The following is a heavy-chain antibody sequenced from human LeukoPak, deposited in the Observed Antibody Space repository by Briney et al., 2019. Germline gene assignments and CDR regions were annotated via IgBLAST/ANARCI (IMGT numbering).Heavy chain of an antibody. J-gene: IGHJ3*02. CDR3: ARVGSYAFDI. CDR1: GAPVNIGNYY. CDR2: SDYSGGT. Sequence: SGTLSLTCTVSGAPVNIGNYYWSWIRQPPGKGLEWIGYSDYSGGTHYNPSLRSRVTISTDTSKNQFSLKLRSVTAADTAVYYCARVGSYAFDIWGQGTMVTVSS. V-gene: IGHV4-61*01.